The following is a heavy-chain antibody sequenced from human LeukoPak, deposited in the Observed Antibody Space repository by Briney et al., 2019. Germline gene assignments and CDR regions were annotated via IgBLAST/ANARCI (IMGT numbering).Heavy chain of an antibody. J-gene: IGHJ4*02. D-gene: IGHD3-3*01. Sequence: SQTLSLTCTVSGGSISSGSYYWSWIRQPAGKGLEWIGRIYTSGSTNYNPSLKSRVTISVDTSKNQFSLKLSSVTAADTAVYYCAGMGGDFWSGDLFDYWGQGTLVTVSS. CDR3: AGMGGDFWSGDLFDY. CDR2: IYTSGST. V-gene: IGHV4-61*02. CDR1: GGSISSGSYY.